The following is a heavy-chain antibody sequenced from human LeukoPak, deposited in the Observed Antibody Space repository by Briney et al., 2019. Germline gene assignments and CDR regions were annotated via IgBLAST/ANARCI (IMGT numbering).Heavy chain of an antibody. Sequence: PSETLSLTCTVAGGSISSYYWSWIRQPPGKGLEWIGYIYYSGSTNYNPSLKSRVTISVDTSKNQFSLKLSSVTAADTAVYYCARDRPVYSGSYGIDYWGQGPLVTVSS. CDR3: ARDRPVYSGSYGIDY. CDR1: GGSISSYY. D-gene: IGHD1-26*01. CDR2: IYYSGST. J-gene: IGHJ4*02. V-gene: IGHV4-59*01.